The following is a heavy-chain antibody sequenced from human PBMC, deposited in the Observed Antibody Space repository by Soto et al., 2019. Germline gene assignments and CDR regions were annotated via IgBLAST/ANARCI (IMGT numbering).Heavy chain of an antibody. J-gene: IGHJ6*02. CDR1: GCSISSGGYY. CDR2: IYYSGST. Sequence: PSETLSLTCTFSGCSISSGGYYWSWIRQHPGKGLEWIGYIYYSGSTYYNPSLKSRVTISVDTSKNQFSLKLSSATAADTAVYYCARGGRRSPGMDVWGQGTTVTVSS. CDR3: ARGGRRSPGMDV. V-gene: IGHV4-31*03.